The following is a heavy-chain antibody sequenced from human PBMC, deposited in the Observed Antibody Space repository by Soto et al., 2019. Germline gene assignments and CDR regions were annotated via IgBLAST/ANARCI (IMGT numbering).Heavy chain of an antibody. CDR1: GYTFTSYA. V-gene: IGHV1-3*05. D-gene: IGHD3-22*01. CDR3: ARVGWLNPFDY. CDR2: INAGNGNT. J-gene: IGHJ4*02. Sequence: QVQLVQSGAEEKKPGASVKVSCKASGYTFTSYAMHWVRQAPGQRLEWMGWINAGNGNTKYSQKFQGRVTITRDTSASTDYMELSSLRSEDTAVYYCARVGWLNPFDYWGQGTLVTVSS.